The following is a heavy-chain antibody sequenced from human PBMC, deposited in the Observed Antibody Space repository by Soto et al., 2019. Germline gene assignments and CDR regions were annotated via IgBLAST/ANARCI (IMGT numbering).Heavy chain of an antibody. Sequence: QVQLVQSGAEVKKPGSSVKVSCKASGGTFSSYAISWVRQAPGQGLEWMGGIIPIFGTANYAQKFQGRVTIPADESTSTAYMELSSLRSEDTAVYYCARLHYYDSSGYLSYYGMDVWGQGTTVTVSS. D-gene: IGHD3-22*01. CDR2: IIPIFGTA. V-gene: IGHV1-69*01. J-gene: IGHJ6*02. CDR1: GGTFSSYA. CDR3: ARLHYYDSSGYLSYYGMDV.